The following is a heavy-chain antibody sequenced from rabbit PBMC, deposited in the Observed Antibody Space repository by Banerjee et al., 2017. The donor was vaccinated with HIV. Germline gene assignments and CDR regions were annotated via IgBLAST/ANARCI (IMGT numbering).Heavy chain of an antibody. D-gene: IGHD7-1*01. J-gene: IGHJ3*01. CDR3: AREAFYAGYGGYGPVDL. CDR2: IYTGSGST. CDR1: GFSFSSGYD. V-gene: IGHV1S40*01. Sequence: QSLEESGGDLVKPGASLTLTCTASGFSFSSGYDMCWVRQAPGKGLEWIGCIYTGSGSTWYASWAKGRFTISKTSSTTVTLQMTSLTAADTATYFCAREAFYAGYGGYGPVDLWGQGTLVTVS.